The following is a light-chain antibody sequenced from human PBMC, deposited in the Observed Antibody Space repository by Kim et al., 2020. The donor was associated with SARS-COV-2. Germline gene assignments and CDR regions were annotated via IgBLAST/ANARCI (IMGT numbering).Light chain of an antibody. CDR3: GADHGSGSNFVSV. CDR1: IGYSNYK. Sequence: CNLGIGYSNYKVDWYQQRPGKGPRFVMRVGTGGIVGSKGDGIPDRFSVLGSGLNRYLTIKNIQEEDESDYHCGADHGSGSNFVSVFGGGTQLTVL. J-gene: IGLJ2*01. CDR2: VGTGGIVG. V-gene: IGLV9-49*01.